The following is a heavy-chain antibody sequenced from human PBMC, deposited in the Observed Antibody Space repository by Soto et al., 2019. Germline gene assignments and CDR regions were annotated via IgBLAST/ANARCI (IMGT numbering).Heavy chain of an antibody. CDR3: ATSYGSGSTHFDY. CDR1: GGTFNSYT. CDR2: VNPIVGMS. Sequence: QVPLVQSGAEVKKPGSSVKVSCTASGGTFNSYTINWVRQAPGQGLEWVGRVNPIVGMSNSAQKFQGRVTITADKSTSKAYMDLSSLKSDDTAVYYCATSYGSGSTHFDYWGQGTLVTVSS. D-gene: IGHD3-10*01. V-gene: IGHV1-69*02. J-gene: IGHJ4*02.